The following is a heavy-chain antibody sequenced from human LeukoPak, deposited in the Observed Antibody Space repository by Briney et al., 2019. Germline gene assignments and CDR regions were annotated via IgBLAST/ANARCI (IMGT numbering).Heavy chain of an antibody. CDR1: GFTSSSYG. D-gene: IGHD3-16*01. CDR3: ARGGRYYFDY. V-gene: IGHV3-23*01. J-gene: IGHJ4*02. CDR2: IGSSGGST. Sequence: SGGSLRLSCAASGFTSSSYGMSWVRQAPGKGLEWVSSIGSSGGSTYYPDSVKGRFTISRDNSKNTLYLQMNSLRAEDTALYYCARGGRYYFDYWGQGTLVTVSS.